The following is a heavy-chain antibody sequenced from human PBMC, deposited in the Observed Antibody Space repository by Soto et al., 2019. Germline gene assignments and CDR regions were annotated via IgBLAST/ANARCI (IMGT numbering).Heavy chain of an antibody. J-gene: IGHJ4*02. V-gene: IGHV3-30*18. D-gene: IGHD6-13*01. CDR2: ISYDGSNK. CDR1: GFTFSSYG. Sequence: QVQLVESGGGVVQPGRSLRLSCAASGFTFSSYGMHWVRQAPGKGLEWVAVISYDGSNKYYADSVKGRFTISRDNSKNTLYLQMNSLRAEDTAVYYCAKAKNAAANNGGFDYWGQGTLVTVSS. CDR3: AKAKNAAANNGGFDY.